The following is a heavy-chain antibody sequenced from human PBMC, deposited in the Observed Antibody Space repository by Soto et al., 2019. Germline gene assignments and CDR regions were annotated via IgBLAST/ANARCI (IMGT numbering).Heavy chain of an antibody. J-gene: IGHJ3*01. CDR1: GFTFSYYW. Sequence: EVRLVESEGGLVQPGGSLSLSCAASGFTFSYYWMHWVRQAPGQGLLWVSRIHSDGSSTTYADSVKGRFTISRDNAKNAVALQMVSLCDEDKGVHFCARGEGGDFDLCGQGPMVTV. D-gene: IGHD1-26*01. CDR2: IHSDGSST. V-gene: IGHV3-74*01. CDR3: ARGEGGDFDL.